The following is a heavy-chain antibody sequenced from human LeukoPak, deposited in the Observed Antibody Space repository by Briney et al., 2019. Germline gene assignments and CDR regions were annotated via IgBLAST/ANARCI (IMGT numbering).Heavy chain of an antibody. J-gene: IGHJ4*02. CDR2: IYYSGST. CDR3: ARGQVGATSFDY. CDR1: GGSISSSSYY. Sequence: SETLSLTCTVSGGSISSSSYYWGWIRQPPGKGLEWIGSIYYSGSTYYNPSLKSRVTISVDTSKNQFSLKLSSVTAADTAVYYCARGQVGATSFDYWGQGTLVTVSS. D-gene: IGHD1-26*01. V-gene: IGHV4-39*07.